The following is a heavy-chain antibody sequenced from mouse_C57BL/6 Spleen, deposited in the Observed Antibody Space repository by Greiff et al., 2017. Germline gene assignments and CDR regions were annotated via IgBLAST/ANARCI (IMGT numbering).Heavy chain of an antibody. J-gene: IGHJ3*01. Sequence: QVQLQQSGAELVKPGASVKLSCKASGYTFTSYWMHWVKQRPGQGLEWIGMIHPNSGSTNYNEKFKSKATLTVDKSSSTAYMQLSSLTSEDSAVYYCARRGDFPLAYWGQGTLVTVSA. CDR1: GYTFTSYW. CDR2: IHPNSGST. V-gene: IGHV1-64*01. CDR3: ARRGDFPLAY.